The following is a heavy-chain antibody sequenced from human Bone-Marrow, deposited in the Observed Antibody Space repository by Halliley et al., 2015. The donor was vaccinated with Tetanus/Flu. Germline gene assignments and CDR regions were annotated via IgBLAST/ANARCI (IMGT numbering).Heavy chain of an antibody. Sequence: WVSYISWGGSTVNYADSVRGRFTISRDNAKKSLYLQMNNLGVEDTAVYYCAREAGADGSFDYWGQGSLVTVSS. CDR2: ISWGGSTV. V-gene: IGHV3-48*03. J-gene: IGHJ4*02. D-gene: IGHD5-12*01. CDR3: AREAGADGSFDY.